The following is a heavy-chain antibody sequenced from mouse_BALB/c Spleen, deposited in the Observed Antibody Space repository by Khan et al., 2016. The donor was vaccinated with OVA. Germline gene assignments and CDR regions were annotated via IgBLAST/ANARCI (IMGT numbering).Heavy chain of an antibody. J-gene: IGHJ3*01. CDR3: ARGDDYGAWFAY. CDR2: ISSGSNTI. V-gene: IGHV5-17*02. CDR1: GFTFSSFG. Sequence: EVELVESGGGLVQPGGSRKLSCAASGFTFSSFGMHWVRQAPEKGLEWVAYISSGSNTIYYADTVKGRITISRDNPTKTLFLQMTSLRSEDTAIDYCARGDDYGAWFAYWGQGTLVTVSA. D-gene: IGHD2-4*01.